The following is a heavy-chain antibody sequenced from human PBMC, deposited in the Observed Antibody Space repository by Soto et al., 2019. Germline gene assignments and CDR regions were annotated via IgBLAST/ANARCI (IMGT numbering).Heavy chain of an antibody. CDR3: AKDVPTYYYDSSGYYLPPLFDY. CDR2: ISGSGGST. Sequence: GGSLRLSCAASGFTFSSYAMSWVRQAPGKGLEWVSAISGSGGSTYYADSVKGRFTISRDNSKNTLYLQMNSLRAEDTAVYYCAKDVPTYYYDSSGYYLPPLFDYWGQGTLVTVSS. V-gene: IGHV3-23*01. J-gene: IGHJ4*02. CDR1: GFTFSSYA. D-gene: IGHD3-22*01.